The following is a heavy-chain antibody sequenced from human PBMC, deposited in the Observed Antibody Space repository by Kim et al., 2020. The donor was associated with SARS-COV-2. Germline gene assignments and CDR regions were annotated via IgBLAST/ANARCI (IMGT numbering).Heavy chain of an antibody. Sequence: GGSLRLSCAASGFMSWVHQAPGKGLEWISGFSLGGGGTFYAESVKGRFTIYSDSSDTTMYLQMNSLRGEDTSVYYCAKALHRAQKIGYYYAMDVWGQGTT. CDR2: FSLGGGGT. J-gene: IGHJ6*02. V-gene: IGHV3-23*01. CDR3: AKALHRAQKIGYYYAMDV. CDR1: GF.